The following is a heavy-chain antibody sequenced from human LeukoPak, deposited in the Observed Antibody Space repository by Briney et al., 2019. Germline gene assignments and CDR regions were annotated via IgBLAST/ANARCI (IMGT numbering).Heavy chain of an antibody. V-gene: IGHV4-59*02. J-gene: IGHJ4*02. CDR1: GGSVPNFY. D-gene: IGHD6-19*01. Sequence: SETLPLTCTVSGGSVPNFYWNWIRQSLGKRLEWIGYIYNSGSINYNPSLKSRVAISEDTSKNQFSLKLSSVTAADTAVYYCARATVAGAFDFWGQGTLVTVPS. CDR2: IYNSGSI. CDR3: ARATVAGAFDF.